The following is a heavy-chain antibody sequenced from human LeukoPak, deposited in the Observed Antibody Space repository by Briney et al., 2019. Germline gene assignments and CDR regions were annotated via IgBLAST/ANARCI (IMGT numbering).Heavy chain of an antibody. Sequence: GGSLRLSCAASGFTFTNYWMHWVRQAPGKGLVWVSRINSDGHTTTYADSVKGRFTISRDNAKNTLYLQMNSLRAEDTAVYYCARGGVDYWGQGTLVTVTS. D-gene: IGHD3-16*01. CDR2: INSDGHTT. CDR3: ARGGVDY. V-gene: IGHV3-74*01. CDR1: GFTFTNYW. J-gene: IGHJ4*02.